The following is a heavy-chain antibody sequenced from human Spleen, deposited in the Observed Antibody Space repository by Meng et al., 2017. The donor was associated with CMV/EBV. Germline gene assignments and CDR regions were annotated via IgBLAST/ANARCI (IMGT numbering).Heavy chain of an antibody. CDR3: ARDRDQYTIYADGMDV. Sequence: GESLKISCAASGFTLNTYAMNWVRQAPGKGLEWVSYISSSSTYIFYADSVKGRFTISRDNAKSSLYLQMNSLRAEDTALYYCARDRDQYTIYADGMDVWGQGTTVTVSS. V-gene: IGHV3-21*01. CDR2: ISSSSTYI. D-gene: IGHD3-16*01. CDR1: GFTLNTYA. J-gene: IGHJ6*01.